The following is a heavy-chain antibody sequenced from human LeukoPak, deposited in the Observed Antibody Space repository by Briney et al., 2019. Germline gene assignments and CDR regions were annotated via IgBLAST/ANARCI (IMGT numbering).Heavy chain of an antibody. V-gene: IGHV3-7*01. CDR2: INQDGSEK. D-gene: IGHD2-2*01. CDR3: ARPRYCSSTNCYIDY. CDR1: GFTFSTYW. J-gene: IGHJ4*02. Sequence: GGSLRLSCAASGFTFSTYWMTWVRQAPGKGLEWVANINQDGSEKNYVDSVKGRFTISRDNAKNSLYLQMNYLRTEDTAVYYCARPRYCSSTNCYIDYWGQGTLVTVSS.